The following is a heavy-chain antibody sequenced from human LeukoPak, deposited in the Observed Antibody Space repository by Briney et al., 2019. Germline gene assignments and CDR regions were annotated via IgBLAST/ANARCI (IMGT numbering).Heavy chain of an antibody. J-gene: IGHJ4*02. CDR2: ISKDGSNK. CDR3: ARGRGFAGAPADY. CDR1: GFTFSSYS. Sequence: PGGSLRLSCVASGFTFSSYSMHWVRQAPGKGLEWVTYISKDGSNKYYIDSVKGRFTISRDNSKNTLYLQMNSLRAEDTAVYYCARGRGFAGAPADYWGQGTLVTVSS. V-gene: IGHV3-30*04. D-gene: IGHD1-14*01.